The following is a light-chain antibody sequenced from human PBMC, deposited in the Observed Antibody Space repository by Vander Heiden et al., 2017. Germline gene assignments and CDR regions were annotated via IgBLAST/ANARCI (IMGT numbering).Light chain of an antibody. J-gene: IGLJ3*02. CDR3: SSFTVASTLV. Sequence: QSALTQPASVSGSLGQSITISCSGTSSDIGAYFFVSWYQQRPGKAPKLIIFEGNKRPSGVSSRFSGSKSGNTASLTISGLQAADDAYYHGSSFTVASTLVFGGGTKVTVL. CDR1: SSDIGAYFF. V-gene: IGLV2-14*01. CDR2: EGN.